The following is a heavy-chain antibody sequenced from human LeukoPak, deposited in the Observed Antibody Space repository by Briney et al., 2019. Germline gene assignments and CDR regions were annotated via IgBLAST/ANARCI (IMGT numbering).Heavy chain of an antibody. J-gene: IGHJ4*02. CDR3: ARGRLPPDY. Sequence: GGSLRLSCAASGFTFSSYWMSWVRQAPGKGLEWVANIKQDGSEQNYVDSVKGRFTISRDNAKNSLYLQMNSLSAEDTAVYYCARGRLPPDYWGQGTLVTVSS. CDR2: IKQDGSEQ. V-gene: IGHV3-7*01. D-gene: IGHD4-11*01. CDR1: GFTFSSYW.